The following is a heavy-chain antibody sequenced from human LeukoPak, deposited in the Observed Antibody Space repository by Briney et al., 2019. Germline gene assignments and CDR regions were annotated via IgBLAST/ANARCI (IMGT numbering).Heavy chain of an antibody. CDR3: ARGGRGFNDY. V-gene: IGHV4-4*07. J-gene: IGHJ4*02. CDR1: GGSISSYH. D-gene: IGHD5-24*01. Sequence: SETLSLTCTVSGGSISSYHWRCIRQPAGEGLEWIGRIYTSGSTNYNPSLKSRVTMSVDTSKNQFSLKLSSVTAADTAAYYCARGGRGFNDYWGQGTLVTVSS. CDR2: IYTSGST.